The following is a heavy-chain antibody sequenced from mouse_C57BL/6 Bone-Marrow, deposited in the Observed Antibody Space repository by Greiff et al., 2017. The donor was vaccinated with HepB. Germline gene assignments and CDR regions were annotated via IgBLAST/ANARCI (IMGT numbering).Heavy chain of an antibody. J-gene: IGHJ1*03. CDR2: ITHSGET. CDR1: GFPITSGYY. Sequence: ESGPGLVKPSQSLFLTCSITGFPITSGYYWIWIRQSPGKPLEWMGYITHSGETFYNPSLQSPISITRETSKNQFFLQLNSVTTEDTAMYYCAGDTSPYWYFDVWGTGTTVTVSS. V-gene: IGHV12-3*01. CDR3: AGDTSPYWYFDV.